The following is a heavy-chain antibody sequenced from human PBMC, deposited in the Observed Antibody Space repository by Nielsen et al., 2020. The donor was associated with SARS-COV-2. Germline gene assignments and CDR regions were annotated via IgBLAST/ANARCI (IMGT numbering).Heavy chain of an antibody. V-gene: IGHV3-11*01. CDR1: GFTFSDYY. D-gene: IGHD3-3*02. CDR2: ISSSGSTI. J-gene: IGHJ3*02. Sequence: GGSLRLSCAASGFTFSDYYMSWIRQAPGKGLEWVSYISSSGSTIYYADSVKGRFTISRDNAKNSLYLQMNSLRAEDTAVYYCARAWASVTIFGVAEDAFDIWGQGTMVTVSS. CDR3: ARAWASVTIFGVAEDAFDI.